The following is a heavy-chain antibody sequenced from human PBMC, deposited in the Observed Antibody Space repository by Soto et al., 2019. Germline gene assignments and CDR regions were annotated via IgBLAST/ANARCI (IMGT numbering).Heavy chain of an antibody. D-gene: IGHD4-17*01. Sequence: QLQLQESGPGLVKPSETLSLTCTVSGGSISSSSYYWGWIRQPPGKGLEWIGSIYYSGSTYYNPSLKSRVTISVDTSTNQFPLKLSSVTAADTAVYYCARYDYGGNAGCAFDIWGQGTMVTVSS. CDR2: IYYSGST. CDR3: ARYDYGGNAGCAFDI. J-gene: IGHJ3*02. CDR1: GGSISSSSYY. V-gene: IGHV4-39*01.